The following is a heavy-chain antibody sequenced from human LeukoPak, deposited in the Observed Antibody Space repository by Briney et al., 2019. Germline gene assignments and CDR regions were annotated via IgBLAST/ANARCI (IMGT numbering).Heavy chain of an antibody. V-gene: IGHV3-11*04. D-gene: IGHD6-6*01. CDR3: ARVIAALDAFDI. Sequence: PGGSLRLSCVASGFTFSDYYMSWIRQAPGKGLEWVSYISSSGSTIYYADSVKGRFTISRDNAKNSLYLQMNSLRAEDTAVYYCARVIAALDAFDIWGQGTMVTVSS. CDR1: GFTFSDYY. CDR2: ISSSGSTI. J-gene: IGHJ3*02.